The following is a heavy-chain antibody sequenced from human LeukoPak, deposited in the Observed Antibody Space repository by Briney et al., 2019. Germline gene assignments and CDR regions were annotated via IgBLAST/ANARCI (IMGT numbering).Heavy chain of an antibody. CDR1: GFTFSSYW. V-gene: IGHV3-74*01. Sequence: GGSLRLSCAASGFTFSSYWMHWVRQPPGKGLVWVLRINSDGSGMSYADSVKGRFTISRDNAKNTLYLQMNSLRAEDTAVYYCAGVFSSEGSYYNLWGQGSLVTVSS. D-gene: IGHD3-10*01. CDR3: AGVFSSEGSYYNL. J-gene: IGHJ4*02. CDR2: INSDGSGM.